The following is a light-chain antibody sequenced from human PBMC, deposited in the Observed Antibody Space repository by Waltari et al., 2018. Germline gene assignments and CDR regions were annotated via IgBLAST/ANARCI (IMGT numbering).Light chain of an antibody. CDR2: DDS. CDR3: QQFNSFPLT. CDR1: QDISSA. J-gene: IGKJ4*01. V-gene: IGKV1-13*02. Sequence: AIQLTQSPSSLSASVGDKVTITCRASQDISSALAWYQLRPGKAPKFLIYDDSILESGVPSRFRGSGSGTDFTLTISSLQPDDFGTYFCQQFNSFPLTFGGGTKVEMK.